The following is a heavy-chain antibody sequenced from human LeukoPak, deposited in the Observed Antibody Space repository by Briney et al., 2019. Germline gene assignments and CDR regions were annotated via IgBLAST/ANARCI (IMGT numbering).Heavy chain of an antibody. CDR2: MYTSGST. J-gene: IGHJ4*02. V-gene: IGHV4-61*02. D-gene: IGHD6-19*01. Sequence: TSETLSLTCTVSGGSISSGSYDWGWIRQPGGKGLEWIVRMYTSGSTNYNPARKSRYTITVETSKNQFSLKLSSVTAADTAVYYCARSRGIAVAGTVDYWGQGTLVTVSS. CDR1: GGSISSGSYD. CDR3: ARSRGIAVAGTVDY.